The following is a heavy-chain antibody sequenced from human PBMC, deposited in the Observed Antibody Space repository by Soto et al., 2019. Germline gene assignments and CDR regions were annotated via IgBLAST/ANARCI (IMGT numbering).Heavy chain of an antibody. J-gene: IGHJ3*02. CDR2: ISGSGGNT. D-gene: IGHD2-15*01. Sequence: EVQLLESGGGSVQPGGSLRLFCAASGFTFSSYAMSWVRQAPGKGLEWVSAISGSGGNTYYADSVKGRFTISRDNSKNTLYLQMNSLRAEDPAVYYCANLFGCGKNSGGSCYLANDAFDIWGQGTMVTVSS. CDR3: ANLFGCGKNSGGSCYLANDAFDI. V-gene: IGHV3-23*01. CDR1: GFTFSSYA.